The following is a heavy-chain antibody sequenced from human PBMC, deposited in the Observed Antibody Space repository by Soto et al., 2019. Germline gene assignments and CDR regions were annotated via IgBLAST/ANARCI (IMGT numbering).Heavy chain of an antibody. J-gene: IGHJ4*02. CDR1: GGSINNYY. D-gene: IGHD4-4*01. CDR2: IYYSGTT. V-gene: IGHV4-59*01. CDR3: ARSSYSNTWHSPH. Sequence: PSETLSLTCTVSGGSINNYYWSWIRQPPGKGLEWIGYIYYSGTTNYNPSLKSRVTISADTSKNQFSLKLNSVTAADTAVYYCARSSYSNTWHSPHWGQGNPVTGSS.